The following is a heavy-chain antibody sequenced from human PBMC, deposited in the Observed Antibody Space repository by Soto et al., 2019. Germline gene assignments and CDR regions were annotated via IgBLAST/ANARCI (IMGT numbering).Heavy chain of an antibody. CDR1: CGSIISSSYY. V-gene: IGHV4-39*01. CDR3: ARPGFFPNSISEGIAGYYYYGMDV. J-gene: IGHJ6*02. CDR2: IYYSGST. Sequence: PSETLSLTCTFSCGSIISSSYYWGWIRQPPGKGLEWIGSIYYSGSTYYNPSLKSRVTISVDTSKNQFSLKLSSVTAADTAVYYCARPGFFPNSISEGIAGYYYYGMDVWGQGTTVTVSS. D-gene: IGHD6-13*01.